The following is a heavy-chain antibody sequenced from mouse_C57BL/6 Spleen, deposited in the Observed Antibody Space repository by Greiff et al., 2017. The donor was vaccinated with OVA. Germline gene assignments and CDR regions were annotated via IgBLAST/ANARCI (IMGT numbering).Heavy chain of an antibody. CDR1: GYTFTSYW. D-gene: IGHD1-1*01. J-gene: IGHJ1*03. V-gene: IGHV1-69*01. CDR2: IDPSDSYT. CDR3: ARRNYYGSEWYFDV. Sequence: LQPGAELVMPGASVKLSCKASGYTFTSYWMHWVKQRPGQGLEWIGEIDPSDSYTNYNQKFKGKSTLTVDKSSSTAYMQLSSLTSEDSAVYYCARRNYYGSEWYFDVWGTGTTVTVSS.